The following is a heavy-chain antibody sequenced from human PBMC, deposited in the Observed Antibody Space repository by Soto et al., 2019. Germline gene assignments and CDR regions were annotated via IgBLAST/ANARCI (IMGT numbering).Heavy chain of an antibody. CDR3: ARDPHSIPKYYFDY. Sequence: CKASGYTFTSYAMHWVRQAPGRRLEWMGWINAGNGNTKYSQKFQGRVTITRDTSASTAYMELSSLRSEDTAVYYCARDPHSIPKYYFDYWGHGTLVTVSS. J-gene: IGHJ4*01. CDR1: GYTFTSYA. CDR2: INAGNGNT. D-gene: IGHD2-2*01. V-gene: IGHV1-3*01.